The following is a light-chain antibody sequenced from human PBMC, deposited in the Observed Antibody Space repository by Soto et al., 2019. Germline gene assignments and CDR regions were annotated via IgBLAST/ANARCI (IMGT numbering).Light chain of an antibody. CDR3: GADHGTGSNFVYV. J-gene: IGLJ1*01. CDR1: SGYSNYK. Sequence: QPVLTQPPSASASLGASVRLTCTLSSGYSNYKVDWYQQRPGKGPRFVMRVGTGGIVGSKGDGIPDRFSVLGSGQNRYLTIKNIQEEDESDYHCGADHGTGSNFVYVFGTGTKVTVL. V-gene: IGLV9-49*03. CDR2: VGTGGIVG.